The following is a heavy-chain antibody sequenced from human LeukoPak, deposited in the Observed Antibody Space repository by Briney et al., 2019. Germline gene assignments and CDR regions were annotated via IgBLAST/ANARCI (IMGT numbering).Heavy chain of an antibody. CDR2: IYSGGLT. CDR3: ARVAAPEGHAYYFDY. V-gene: IGHV3-66*01. J-gene: IGHJ4*02. CDR1: GFTFSTFG. Sequence: GRSLRLSCAASGFTFSTFGMTWVRQAPGKGLEWVSVIYSGGLTYYADSVKGRFTISRDNSKNTLYLQMNSLRPEDTAVYYCARVAAPEGHAYYFDYWGQGTLVTVSS.